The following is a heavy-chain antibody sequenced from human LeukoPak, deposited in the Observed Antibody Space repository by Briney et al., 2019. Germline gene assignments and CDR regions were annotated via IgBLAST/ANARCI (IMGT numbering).Heavy chain of an antibody. J-gene: IGHJ4*02. CDR3: VKGDSSSSEGGY. Sequence: GGSLRLSCAVSGFTFSRYGMHWVRQAPGKGPEWVAFIRSNVNNKYYADSVKGRFTILRDNSKNTLYLQMNSLRPEDTAVYYCVKGDSSSSEGGYWGQGTLVTVSS. CDR1: GFTFSRYG. CDR2: IRSNVNNK. D-gene: IGHD6-6*01. V-gene: IGHV3-30*02.